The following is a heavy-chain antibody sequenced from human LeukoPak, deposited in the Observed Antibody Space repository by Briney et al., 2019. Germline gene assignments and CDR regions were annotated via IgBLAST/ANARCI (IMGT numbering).Heavy chain of an antibody. CDR3: ARETRGYSYGYYYYYGMDV. J-gene: IGHJ6*02. V-gene: IGHV3-30-3*01. D-gene: IGHD5-18*01. CDR2: ISYDGSNK. Sequence: GGSLRLSCAASGFTFSGYPIHWVRQAPGKGLEWVAVISYDGSNKYYADSVKGRFTISRDNSKNTLYLQMNSLRAEDTAVYYCARETRGYSYGYYYYYGMDVWGQGTTVTVSS. CDR1: GFTFSGYP.